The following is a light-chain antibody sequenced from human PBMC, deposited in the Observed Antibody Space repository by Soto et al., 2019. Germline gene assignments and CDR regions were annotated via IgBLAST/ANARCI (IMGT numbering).Light chain of an antibody. CDR2: GES. CDR1: QSVIGTY. V-gene: IGKV3-20*01. CDR3: QQYGSPLWT. Sequence: EIVLTQSPGTLSLSPGDRATLSCRASQSVIGTYLAWYQHKPGQAPRLLIYGESIRATGIPYRFSGSGSGTDFTLTISRLEPEDFSVYYCQQYGSPLWTFGQGTKVEI. J-gene: IGKJ1*01.